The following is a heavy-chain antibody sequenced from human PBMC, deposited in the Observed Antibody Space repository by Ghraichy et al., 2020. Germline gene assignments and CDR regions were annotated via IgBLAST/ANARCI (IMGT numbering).Heavy chain of an antibody. V-gene: IGHV4-34*01. J-gene: IGHJ4*02. CDR3: ARALDGSGGAALPFDY. Sequence: SETLSLTCAVYGGSFSGYYWSWIRQPPGKGLEWIGEINHSGSTNYNPSLKSRVTISVDTSKNQFSLKLSSVTAADTAVYYCARALDGSGGAALPFDYWGQGTLVTVSS. D-gene: IGHD3-10*01. CDR2: INHSGST. CDR1: GGSFSGYY.